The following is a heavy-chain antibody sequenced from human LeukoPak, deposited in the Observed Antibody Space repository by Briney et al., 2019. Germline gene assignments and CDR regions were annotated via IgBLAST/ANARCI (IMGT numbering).Heavy chain of an antibody. CDR1: GFSVSSNY. D-gene: IGHD4-11*01. J-gene: IGHJ4*02. CDR3: ARGTVTIGYFDY. V-gene: IGHV3-53*01. CDR2: IYSGGST. Sequence: GGSLRLSCTASGFSVSSNYMSWVRRAPGKGLEWVSVIYSGGSTDYADSVKGRFTISRDNSKNTVYLQMNSLRAEDTAIYYCARGTVTIGYFDYWGQGTLVTVSS.